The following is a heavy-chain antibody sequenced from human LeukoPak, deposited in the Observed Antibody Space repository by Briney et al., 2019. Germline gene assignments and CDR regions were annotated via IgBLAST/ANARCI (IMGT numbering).Heavy chain of an antibody. V-gene: IGHV3-21*06. D-gene: IGHD2-8*01. CDR3: ATLGVY. CDR2: ISSTGTDI. Sequence: GGSLRLSCAASGFTFSSYGMNWVRQAPGKGLEWVSSISSTGTDINYADSVKGRFTISRDNAKNSLYLQMNSLRAEDSAVYYCATLGVYWGQGTLVTVSS. J-gene: IGHJ4*02. CDR1: GFTFSSYG.